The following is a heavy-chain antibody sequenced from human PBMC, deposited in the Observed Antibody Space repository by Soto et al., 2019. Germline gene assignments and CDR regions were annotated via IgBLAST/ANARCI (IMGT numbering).Heavy chain of an antibody. CDR2: ISSNSAYI. CDR1: GGSISSYY. V-gene: IGHV3-21*01. CDR3: TRDASRDSSARGWFDP. D-gene: IGHD6-13*01. J-gene: IGHJ5*02. Sequence: LSLTCTVSGGSISSYYWSWIRQPPGKGLEWVSTISSNSAYIYYTDALRGRFTISRDNAKNSLHLQMNSLRAEDTAVYYCTRDASRDSSARGWFDPWGPGTLVTVSS.